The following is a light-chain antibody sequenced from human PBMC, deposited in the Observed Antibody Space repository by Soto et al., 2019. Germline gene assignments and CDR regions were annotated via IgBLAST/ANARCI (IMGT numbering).Light chain of an antibody. V-gene: IGKV1-39*01. CDR3: QQSYTLPLT. Sequence: DIQMTQSPSSLSASVGDRVTITCRASQSFGIYLNWYQQNPGKAPKLLIYAASTLQSGVPSRFSGSGSGTEFTLTISSLQPGDFATYFCQQSYTLPLTFGGGTKVDIK. J-gene: IGKJ4*01. CDR1: QSFGIY. CDR2: AAS.